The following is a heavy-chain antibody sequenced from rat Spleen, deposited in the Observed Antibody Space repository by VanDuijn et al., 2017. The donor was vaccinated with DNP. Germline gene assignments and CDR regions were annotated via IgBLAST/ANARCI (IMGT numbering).Heavy chain of an antibody. D-gene: IGHD1-2*01. CDR3: TGGGSYIYPFTY. CDR1: GFSLTGYN. J-gene: IGHJ3*01. Sequence: QVQLKESGPGLVQPSQTLSLTCTVAGFSLTGYNVHWVRQPPGKGLEWIAAISSAGNTFYNSALKSRLSFSRDTSKSQVFLKMDSLQTEDTAIYFCTGGGSYIYPFTYWGQGTLVTVSS. V-gene: IGHV2-6*01. CDR2: ISSAGNT.